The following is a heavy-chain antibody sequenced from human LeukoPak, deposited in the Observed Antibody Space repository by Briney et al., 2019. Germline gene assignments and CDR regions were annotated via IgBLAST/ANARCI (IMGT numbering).Heavy chain of an antibody. CDR2: IYYSGST. V-gene: IGHV4-59*01. D-gene: IGHD1-26*01. Sequence: SETLSLTCTVSGGSISSYYWSWIRQPPGKGLEWIGYIYYSGSTNYNPSLKSRVTISVDTSKNQFSLKLSSVTAADTAVYYCASSILVGAIDYWGQGTLVAVSS. J-gene: IGHJ4*02. CDR3: ASSILVGAIDY. CDR1: GGSISSYY.